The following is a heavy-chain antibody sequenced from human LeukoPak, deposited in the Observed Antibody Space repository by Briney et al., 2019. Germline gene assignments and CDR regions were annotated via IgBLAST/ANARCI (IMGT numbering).Heavy chain of an antibody. CDR3: ARVGGYYDSSGYYSDYYYYGMDV. Sequence: SETLSLTCTVSGGSISSGGYYWSWIRQHPGKGLEWIGYIYYSGSTYYNPSLKSRVTISVDTSKNQFSLKLSSVTAADTAVYYCARVGGYYDSSGYYSDYYYYGMDVWGQGTTVTVSS. D-gene: IGHD3-22*01. J-gene: IGHJ6*02. CDR2: IYYSGST. CDR1: GGSISSGGYY. V-gene: IGHV4-31*03.